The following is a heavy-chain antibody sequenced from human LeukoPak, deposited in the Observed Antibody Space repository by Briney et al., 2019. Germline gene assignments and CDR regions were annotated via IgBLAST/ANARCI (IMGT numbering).Heavy chain of an antibody. CDR1: GGSISSYY. V-gene: IGHV4-59*01. D-gene: IGHD3-10*01. Sequence: SQTLSLTCTVSGGSISSYYWSWIRQPPGKGLEWIGYIYYSGSTNYNPSLKSRVTISVDTSKNQFSLKLSSVTAADTAVYYRAGSYGSGSYFPYYFDYWGQGTLVTVSS. CDR2: IYYSGST. CDR3: AGSYGSGSYFPYYFDY. J-gene: IGHJ4*02.